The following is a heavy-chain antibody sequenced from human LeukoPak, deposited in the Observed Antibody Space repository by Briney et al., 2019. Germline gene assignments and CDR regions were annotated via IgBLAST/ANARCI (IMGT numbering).Heavy chain of an antibody. CDR1: GFTFSDYY. J-gene: IGHJ4*02. V-gene: IGHV3-11*04. D-gene: IGHD6-13*01. CDR3: AREEIAAAGTFDY. CDR2: ISSSGSTI. Sequence: PGGSLRLSCAVSGFTFSDYYMSWIRQAPGKGLEWVSYISSSGSTIYYADSVKGRFTISRDNAKNSLYLQMNSLRAEDTAVYYCAREEIAAAGTFDYWGQGTLVTVSS.